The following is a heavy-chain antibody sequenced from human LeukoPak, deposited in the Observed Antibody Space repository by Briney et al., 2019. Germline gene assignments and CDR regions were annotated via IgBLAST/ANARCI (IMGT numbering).Heavy chain of an antibody. V-gene: IGHV4-59*01. D-gene: IGHD3-9*01. J-gene: IGHJ6*03. CDR2: IYYSGST. CDR1: GGSISTYY. Sequence: SETLSLTCTVSGGSISTYYWSWIRQPPGKGLEWIGYIYYSGSTNYNPSLKSRVTISVDPSKNQFSLKLSSVTAADTAVYYCARGDYDILTGYYMDVWGKGTTVTISS. CDR3: ARGDYDILTGYYMDV.